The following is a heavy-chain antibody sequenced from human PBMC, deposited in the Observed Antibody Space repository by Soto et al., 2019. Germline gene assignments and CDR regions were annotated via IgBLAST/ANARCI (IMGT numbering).Heavy chain of an antibody. D-gene: IGHD6-13*01. CDR2: IRGTGYNT. Sequence: EVQLLESGGGLVQPGGSLRLSCAASGFTFTSYAMNWVRLAPGKGLEWVSAIRGTGYNTYYADSVKGRFTISRDNTKNTLYRKMNSLRAEDTAVYYCAKAGFSSSWSPTYFDSWGQGTLVTVSS. CDR3: AKAGFSSSWSPTYFDS. CDR1: GFTFTSYA. V-gene: IGHV3-23*01. J-gene: IGHJ4*02.